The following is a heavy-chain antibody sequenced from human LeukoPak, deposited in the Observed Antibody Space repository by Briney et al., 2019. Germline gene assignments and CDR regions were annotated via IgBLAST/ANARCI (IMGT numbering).Heavy chain of an antibody. CDR3: ARPAAGLGGFDY. J-gene: IGHJ4*02. CDR2: IYPGDSAT. V-gene: IGHV5-51*01. Sequence: GESLKISCRGSGYSFTAYWIAWVRQMPGKGLEWMETIYPGDSATTYSPSFQGQVTISADKSITTAYLQWSSLKASDTAMYYCARPAAGLGGFDYWGQGTLVTVSS. D-gene: IGHD3-16*01. CDR1: GYSFTAYW.